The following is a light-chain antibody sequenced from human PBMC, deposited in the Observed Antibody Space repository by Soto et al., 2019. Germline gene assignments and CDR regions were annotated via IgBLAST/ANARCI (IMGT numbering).Light chain of an antibody. CDR3: QQANDWPPT. Sequence: RVMTQSPFTLSVSPGERVTLSCMASQAISNNLAWYKQKPGQAPRLLIFDASTRATGIPARFSGSGSGTEFTLTIRSLQSEDFAVYYCQQANDWPPTFGQGTRV. V-gene: IGKV3-15*01. CDR1: QAISNN. J-gene: IGKJ1*01. CDR2: DAS.